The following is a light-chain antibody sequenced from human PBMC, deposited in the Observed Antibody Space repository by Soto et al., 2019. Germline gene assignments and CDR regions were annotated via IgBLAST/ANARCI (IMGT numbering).Light chain of an antibody. CDR1: SSDVGGYNY. Sequence: QSALTQPPSASGSPGQSVAISYTGTSSDVGGYNYVSWYQQHPGKAPKLMIYEVNKRPSGVPDRFSCSKSGNTASLTVSGLPAEDEGDYYCSSYAGSSNVFGTGTKVTVL. J-gene: IGLJ1*01. CDR2: EVN. CDR3: SSYAGSSNV. V-gene: IGLV2-8*01.